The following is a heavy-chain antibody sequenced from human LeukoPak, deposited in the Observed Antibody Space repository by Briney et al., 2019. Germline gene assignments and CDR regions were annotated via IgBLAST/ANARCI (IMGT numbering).Heavy chain of an antibody. CDR3: ARSAMATFYFDY. CDR1: GFTFSSYS. D-gene: IGHD5-18*01. Sequence: GGSLRLSCAASGFTFSSYSMNWVRQAPGKGLEWVSSISSSSSYIYYADSVKGRFTISRDNAKNSLYLQMNSLRAEDTAVYYCARSAMATFYFDYWGQGTLVTVSS. CDR2: ISSSSSYI. V-gene: IGHV3-21*01. J-gene: IGHJ4*02.